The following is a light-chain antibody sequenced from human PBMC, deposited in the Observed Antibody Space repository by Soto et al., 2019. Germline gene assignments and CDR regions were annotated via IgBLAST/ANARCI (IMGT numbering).Light chain of an antibody. Sequence: DIQLTQSPSFLSASVGARVPITCRARQGISSYLAWYQQKPGKAPKLLIYAASTLQSGVPSRFSGSGSGTEFTLTISSLQPEDFAVYYCQQRSNWPPEITFGQGTRLEIK. CDR2: AAS. CDR3: QQRSNWPPEIT. J-gene: IGKJ5*01. CDR1: QGISSY. V-gene: IGKV1-9*01.